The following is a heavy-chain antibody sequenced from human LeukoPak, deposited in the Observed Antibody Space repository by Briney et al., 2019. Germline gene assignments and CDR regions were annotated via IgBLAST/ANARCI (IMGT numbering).Heavy chain of an antibody. CDR3: ARDKGAQAFDY. CDR2: ISYDGSNK. D-gene: IGHD1-26*01. J-gene: IGHJ4*02. V-gene: IGHV3-30-3*01. Sequence: GGSLRLSCAASGFTFSSYAMPWVRQAPGKGLEWVAVISYDGSNKYYADSVKGRFTISRDNSKNTLYLQMNSLRAEDTAVYYCARDKGAQAFDYWGQGTLVTVSS. CDR1: GFTFSSYA.